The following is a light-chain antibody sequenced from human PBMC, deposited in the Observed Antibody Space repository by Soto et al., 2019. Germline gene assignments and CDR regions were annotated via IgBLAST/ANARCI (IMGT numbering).Light chain of an antibody. V-gene: IGKV3-11*01. Sequence: IVLPQSPATLSSSPGERATLSCMASQTVNSRLAWYQHKPGQAPRLLIYHTSNRATGIPARFSGSGSGTDFTLTISSLEPEDFAVYYCHQRQSWPRTFGQGTKVDIK. CDR3: HQRQSWPRT. CDR1: QTVNSR. CDR2: HTS. J-gene: IGKJ1*01.